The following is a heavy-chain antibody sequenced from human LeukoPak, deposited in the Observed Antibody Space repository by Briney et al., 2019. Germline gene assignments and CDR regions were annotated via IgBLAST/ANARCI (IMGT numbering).Heavy chain of an antibody. D-gene: IGHD3-22*01. CDR3: ARVAPYDSSGYYLGY. CDR2: INPSGGST. J-gene: IGHJ4*02. CDR1: GYTFTSYY. V-gene: IGHV1-46*01. Sequence: ASVKVSCKASGYTFTSYYMHWVRQAPGQGLEWMGIINPSGGSTSYAQKFQGRVTMTRDTSTGTVYMELSSLRSEDTAVYYCARVAPYDSSGYYLGYWGQGTLVTVSS.